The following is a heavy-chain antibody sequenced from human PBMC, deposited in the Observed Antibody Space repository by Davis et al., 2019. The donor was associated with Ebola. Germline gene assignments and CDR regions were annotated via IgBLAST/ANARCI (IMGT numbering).Heavy chain of an antibody. CDR3: ARAIYYDSSGYEN. CDR1: GFTFSSYS. Sequence: GGSLRLSCAASGFTFSSYSMNWVRQAPGKGLEWVANIKQDGSEKYYVDSVKGRFTISRDNAKNSLYLQMNSLRAEDTAVYYCARAIYYDSSGYENWGQGTLVTVSS. J-gene: IGHJ4*02. V-gene: IGHV3-7*01. CDR2: IKQDGSEK. D-gene: IGHD3-22*01.